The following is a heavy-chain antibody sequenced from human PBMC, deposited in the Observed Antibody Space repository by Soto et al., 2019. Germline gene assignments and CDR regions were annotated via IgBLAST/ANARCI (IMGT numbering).Heavy chain of an antibody. CDR2: IYYSGST. J-gene: IGHJ6*02. V-gene: IGHV4-59*01. D-gene: IGHD5-18*01. Sequence: PSETLSLTCTVSGGSISSYYWSWIRQPPGKGLEWIGYIYYSGSTNYNPSLKSRVTISVDTSKNQFSLKLSSVTAADTAVYYCARDQRGIPLWPHYSYSGRDFWGQGTRVTVSS. CDR1: GGSISSYY. CDR3: ARDQRGIPLWPHYSYSGRDF.